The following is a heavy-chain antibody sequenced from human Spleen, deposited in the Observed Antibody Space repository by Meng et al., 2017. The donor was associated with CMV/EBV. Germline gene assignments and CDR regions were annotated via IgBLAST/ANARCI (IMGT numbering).Heavy chain of an antibody. V-gene: IGHV4-38-2*02. CDR3: ARDKTFDY. CDR2: IYHSGST. Sequence: SETLSLTCTVSGYSISSGYYWGWIRQPPGKGLEWIGSIYHSGSTYNNPSLKSRVTITVDTSKNQFSLKLSSVTAADTAVYYCARDKTFDYWGQGTLVTVSS. CDR1: GYSISSGYY. J-gene: IGHJ4*02.